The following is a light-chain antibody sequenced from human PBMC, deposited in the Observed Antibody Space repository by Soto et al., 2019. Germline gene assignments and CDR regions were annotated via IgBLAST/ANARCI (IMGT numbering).Light chain of an antibody. Sequence: QSVLAQPASVSGSPEQSVTISCTETSSDVGTYNLVSWYQQHPGKAPKLIIYEVTERPSGVSNRFSGSKFGNTASLTISGLLPEDEADYYCCSYGGSSALPYVFGTGTNVTVL. V-gene: IGLV2-23*02. J-gene: IGLJ1*01. CDR2: EVT. CDR3: CSYGGSSALPYV. CDR1: SSDVGTYNL.